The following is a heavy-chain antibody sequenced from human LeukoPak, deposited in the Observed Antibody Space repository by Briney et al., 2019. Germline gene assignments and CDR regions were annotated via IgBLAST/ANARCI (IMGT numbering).Heavy chain of an antibody. CDR3: ASGSYDPYDAFDI. CDR1: GGSFSGYY. V-gene: IGHV4-34*01. CDR2: INHSGST. J-gene: IGHJ3*02. Sequence: SETLSLTCAVYGGSFSGYYWSWIRQPPGKGLEWIGEINHSGSTNYNPSLKSRVTISVDTSKNQLSLKLSSVTAADTAVYYCASGSYDPYDAFDIWGQGTMVTVSS. D-gene: IGHD1-26*01.